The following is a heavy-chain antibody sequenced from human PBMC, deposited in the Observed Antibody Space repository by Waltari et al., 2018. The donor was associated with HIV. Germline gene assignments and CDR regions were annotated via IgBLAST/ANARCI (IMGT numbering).Heavy chain of an antibody. CDR2: TNPNSGGT. CDR1: GYTLTGYS. Sequence: QVQLVQSGAEVKKPGASVKVACKASGYTLTGYSVHWDRQAPGQGLEWMGWTNPNSGGTNYAQKFQGRVTMTRDTSISTAYMELSRLRSDDTAVYYCATALYSSSSAGSIDYWGQGTLVTVSS. CDR3: ATALYSSSSAGSIDY. D-gene: IGHD6-6*01. J-gene: IGHJ4*02. V-gene: IGHV1-2*02.